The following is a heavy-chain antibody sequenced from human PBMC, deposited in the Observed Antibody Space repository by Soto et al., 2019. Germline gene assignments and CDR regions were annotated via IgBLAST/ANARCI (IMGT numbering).Heavy chain of an antibody. V-gene: IGHV1-58*01. J-gene: IGHJ5*02. Sequence: SVKVSCKASGFTFTSSAVQWVRQARGQRLEWIGWIVVGSGNTNYAQKFQERVTITRDMSTSTAYMELSSLRSEDTAVYYCAADPEYCSSTSCYPNWFDPWGRGTLVTVSS. D-gene: IGHD2-2*01. CDR1: GFTFTSSA. CDR2: IVVGSGNT. CDR3: AADPEYCSSTSCYPNWFDP.